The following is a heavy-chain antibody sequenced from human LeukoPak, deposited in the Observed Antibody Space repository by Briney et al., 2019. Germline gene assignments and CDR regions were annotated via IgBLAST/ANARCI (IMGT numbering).Heavy chain of an antibody. CDR3: TEDPMVRGLTYDY. Sequence: PGGSLRLSWAASGFTVSSNCIGWVRQAPGKGLEWVSVTYSGGTTYYTDSVKGRFTISRDNSKNTLFLQMNSLRAEDTAVYYCTEDPMVRGLTYDYWGQGTLVTVSS. CDR2: TYSGGTT. D-gene: IGHD3-10*01. CDR1: GFTVSSNC. V-gene: IGHV3-53*01. J-gene: IGHJ4*02.